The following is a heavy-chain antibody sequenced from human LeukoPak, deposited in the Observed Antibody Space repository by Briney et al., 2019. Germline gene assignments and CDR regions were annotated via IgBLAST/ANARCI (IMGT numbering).Heavy chain of an antibody. CDR3: ARLRGARFNAFDI. D-gene: IGHD3-16*01. J-gene: IGHJ3*02. CDR2: MYYSGST. Sequence: SETLSLTCTVSGGSISSGSYYWGWIRQPPGKGPEWIGSMYYSGSTYYNPSLKSRVTISVDTSKNQFSLKLSSVTAADTAVYYCARLRGARFNAFDIWGQGTMVTVSS. CDR1: GGSISSGSYY. V-gene: IGHV4-39*01.